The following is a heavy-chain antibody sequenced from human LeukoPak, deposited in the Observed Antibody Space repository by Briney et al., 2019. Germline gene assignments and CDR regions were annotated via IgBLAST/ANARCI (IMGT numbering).Heavy chain of an antibody. CDR3: ARIYYDSSGYLSIDY. V-gene: IGHV3-33*01. J-gene: IGHJ4*02. Sequence: GGSLRLSFAASGFTFSSYGMHWVRQAPGKGLEWVAVIWYDGSNKYYADSVKGRFTISRDNSKNTLYLQMNSLRAEDTAVYYCARIYYDSSGYLSIDYWGQGTLVTVSS. D-gene: IGHD3-22*01. CDR1: GFTFSSYG. CDR2: IWYDGSNK.